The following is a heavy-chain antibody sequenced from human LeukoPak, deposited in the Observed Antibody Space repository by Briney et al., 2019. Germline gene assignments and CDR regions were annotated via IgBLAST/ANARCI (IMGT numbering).Heavy chain of an antibody. CDR1: GFTLDDYA. CDR3: AKGTMIVVAVGDYFDY. CDR2: ISWNSVNI. Sequence: TGGSLRLSCAASGFTLDDYAMHWVRQAPGKGLEWVSGISWNSVNIGYADSVKGRFTISRDNAKNSLYLQMNSLRAEDMALYYCAKGTMIVVAVGDYFDYWGRGTLVTVSS. J-gene: IGHJ4*02. V-gene: IGHV3-9*03. D-gene: IGHD3-22*01.